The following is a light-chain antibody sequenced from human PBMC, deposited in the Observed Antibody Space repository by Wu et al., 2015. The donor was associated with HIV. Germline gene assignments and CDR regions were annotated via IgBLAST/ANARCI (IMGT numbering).Light chain of an antibody. CDR3: QQYDNWYT. Sequence: EIVMTQSPATLSVSPGERATLSCRASQSVSSNLAWYQQKPGQAPRLLIYGASTRATGIPARFSGSGSETEFTLTISSLQSEDFAVYYCQQYDNWYTFGQGTNLEIK. J-gene: IGKJ2*01. V-gene: IGKV3-15*01. CDR1: QSVSSN. CDR2: GAS.